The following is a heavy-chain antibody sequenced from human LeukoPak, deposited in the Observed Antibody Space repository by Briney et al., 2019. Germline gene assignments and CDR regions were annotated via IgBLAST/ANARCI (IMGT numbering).Heavy chain of an antibody. D-gene: IGHD1-1*01. J-gene: IGHJ6*03. Sequence: ASVKVSCKASGYTFTSYYMHWVRQAPGQGLEWMGIINPSGGSTSYAQKFQGRVTMTRDMSTGTVYMELSSLRSEDTAVYYCARDQGYTRPHYYYYYMDVWGKGTTVTVSS. CDR2: INPSGGST. V-gene: IGHV1-46*01. CDR3: ARDQGYTRPHYYYYYMDV. CDR1: GYTFTSYY.